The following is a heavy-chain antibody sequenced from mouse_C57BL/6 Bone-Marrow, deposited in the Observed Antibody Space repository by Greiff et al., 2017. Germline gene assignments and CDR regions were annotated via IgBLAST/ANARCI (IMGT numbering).Heavy chain of an antibody. CDR2: IDPENGDT. CDR3: TTDYCYVGYPY. V-gene: IGHV14-4*01. D-gene: IGHD2-12*01. Sequence: VQLKQSGAELVRPGASVKLSCTASGFNIKDDYMHWVKQRPEQGLEWIGWIDPENGDTEYASKFQGKATITADTSSNTAYLQLSSLTSEDTAVFYCTTDYCYVGYPYWGQGTLVTVSA. J-gene: IGHJ3*01. CDR1: GFNIKDDY.